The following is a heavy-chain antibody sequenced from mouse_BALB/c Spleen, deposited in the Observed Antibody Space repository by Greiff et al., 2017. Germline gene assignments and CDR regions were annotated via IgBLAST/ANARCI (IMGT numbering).Heavy chain of an antibody. J-gene: IGHJ3*01. CDR2: ISSGGGST. D-gene: IGHD1-1*01. CDR1: GFAFSSYD. V-gene: IGHV5-12-1*01. Sequence: EVMLVESGGGLVKPGGSLKLSCAASGFAFSSYDMSWVRQTPEKRLEWVAYISSGGGSTYYPDTVKGRFTISRDNAKNTLYLQMSSLKSEDTAMYYCARRDYYGSSYVKFAYWGQGTLVTVSA. CDR3: ARRDYYGSSYVKFAY.